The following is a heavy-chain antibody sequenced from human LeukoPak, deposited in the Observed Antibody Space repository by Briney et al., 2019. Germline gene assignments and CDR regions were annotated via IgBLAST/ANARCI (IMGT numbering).Heavy chain of an antibody. Sequence: GSLRLSCAASGFTFDDYGMSWVRQAPGKGLEWVSGINWNGGSTGYADSEKGRFTISRDNAKNSLYLQMNGLRAEDTAVYYCAKDSAKKYDDYWGQGTLVTVSS. D-gene: IGHD2/OR15-2a*01. CDR2: INWNGGST. J-gene: IGHJ4*02. V-gene: IGHV3-20*04. CDR3: AKDSAKKYDDY. CDR1: GFTFDDYG.